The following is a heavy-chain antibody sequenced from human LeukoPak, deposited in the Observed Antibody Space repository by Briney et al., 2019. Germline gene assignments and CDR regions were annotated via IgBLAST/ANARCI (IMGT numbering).Heavy chain of an antibody. V-gene: IGHV3-9*01. Sequence: PGRSLRLSCAASGFTFDDYAMHWVRQAPGKGLEWVSGISWNSGSIGYADSVKGRFTISRDNAKNSLYLQMNSLRAEDTALYYRAKDRYSGYSSGWLFDYWGQGTLVTVSS. CDR1: GFTFDDYA. CDR3: AKDRYSGYSSGWLFDY. D-gene: IGHD6-19*01. J-gene: IGHJ4*02. CDR2: ISWNSGSI.